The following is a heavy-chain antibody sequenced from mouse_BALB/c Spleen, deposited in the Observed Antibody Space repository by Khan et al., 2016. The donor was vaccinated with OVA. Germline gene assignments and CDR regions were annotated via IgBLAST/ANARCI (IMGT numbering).Heavy chain of an antibody. Sequence: VKLEESGPGLVAPSQSLSITCTVSGFSLTSYGVSWVRQPPGKGLEWLGVIWGDGNTNYHSALISRLSISKDNSKSQVFLKLNSLQTDDKATYSCFKKGYYGYGNAWFAYWGQGTLVTVSA. CDR2: IWGDGNT. D-gene: IGHD1-2*01. J-gene: IGHJ3*01. V-gene: IGHV2-3*01. CDR1: GFSLTSYG. CDR3: FKKGYYGYGNAWFAY.